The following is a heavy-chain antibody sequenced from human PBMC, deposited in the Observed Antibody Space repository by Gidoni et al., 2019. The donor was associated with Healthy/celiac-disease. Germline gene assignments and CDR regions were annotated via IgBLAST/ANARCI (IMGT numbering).Heavy chain of an antibody. CDR2: ISGSGGST. CDR3: AKLYGSGSYYNPLLDY. V-gene: IGHV3-23*01. CDR1: GFTFSSYA. J-gene: IGHJ4*02. D-gene: IGHD3-10*01. Sequence: EVQLLESGGGLVQPGGSLRLSCAASGFTFSSYAVSWVRQAPGKGLEWVSAISGSGGSTYYADSVKGRFTISRDNSKNTLYLQMNSLRAEDTAVYYCAKLYGSGSYYNPLLDYWGQGTLVTVSS.